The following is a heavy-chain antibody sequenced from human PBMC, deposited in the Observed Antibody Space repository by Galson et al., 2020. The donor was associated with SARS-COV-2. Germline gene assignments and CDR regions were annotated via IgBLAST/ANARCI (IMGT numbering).Heavy chain of an antibody. V-gene: IGHV1-58*01. CDR1: GFRFTASA. CDR3: AAFVGNNPAY. Sequence: SVKVSCKTSGFRFTASAVQWVRQARGQRLEWIGWIIVGSGKTNYAQKFQERVTITRDMSTTTAYMELSSLRSEDTAVYYCAAFVGNNPAYWGQGTLVSVSS. J-gene: IGHJ4*02. CDR2: IIVGSGKT. D-gene: IGHD1-26*01.